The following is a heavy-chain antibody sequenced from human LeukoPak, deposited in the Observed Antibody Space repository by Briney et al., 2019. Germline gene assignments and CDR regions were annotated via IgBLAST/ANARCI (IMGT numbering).Heavy chain of an antibody. V-gene: IGHV3-23*01. CDR3: AKDSAPAALYYFDY. CDR2: ISGSGGST. Sequence: GGSLRLSCAASGFTFSSYAMSWVRQAPGRGLEWDSVISGSGGSTYYADSVKGRFTISRDTSKNTLYLQMNSLRAEDTAVYYCAKDSAPAALYYFDYWGQGTLVTVSS. D-gene: IGHD2-2*01. J-gene: IGHJ4*02. CDR1: GFTFSSYA.